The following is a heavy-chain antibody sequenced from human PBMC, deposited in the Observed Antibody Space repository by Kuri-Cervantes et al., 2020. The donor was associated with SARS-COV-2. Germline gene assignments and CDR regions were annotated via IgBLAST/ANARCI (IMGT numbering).Heavy chain of an antibody. D-gene: IGHD6-6*01. CDR2: IYHSGST. J-gene: IGHJ4*02. CDR3: VRTYSSSSLFYDY. V-gene: IGHV4-4*02. CDR1: GGSISSSNW. Sequence: SCAVSGGSISSSNWWSWVRQPPGKGLEWIGEIYHSGSTNYNPSLKSRVTISVDKSKNQFSLKLSSVTAADTAVYYCVRTYSSSSLFYDYWGQGTLVTVSS.